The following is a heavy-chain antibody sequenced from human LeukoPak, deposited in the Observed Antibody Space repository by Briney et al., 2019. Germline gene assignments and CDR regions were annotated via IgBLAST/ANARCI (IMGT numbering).Heavy chain of an antibody. CDR2: ISYDGSNK. Sequence: GRSLRLSCAASGFTFSSYGMHWVRQAPGKGLEWVAVISYDGSNKYYADSVKGRFTISRDNSKNTLYLQMNSLRAEDTAVYCCAKDPGGVIVINYFDYWGQGTLVTVSS. D-gene: IGHD3-16*02. CDR3: AKDPGGVIVINYFDY. J-gene: IGHJ4*02. CDR1: GFTFSSYG. V-gene: IGHV3-30*18.